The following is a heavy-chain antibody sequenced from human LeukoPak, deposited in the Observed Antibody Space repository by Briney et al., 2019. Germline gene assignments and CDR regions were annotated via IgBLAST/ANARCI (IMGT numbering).Heavy chain of an antibody. V-gene: IGHV3-7*03. CDR3: ASLDTAMVTWRDN. Sequence: GGSLRLSCEPSGLIFSSQWMSWVRQAPGKGLEWVANIKRDGSETYYVNSVKGRFTISRDNAKNSLFLQMNSLRVEDTAVYYCASLDTAMVTWRDNWGQGTLVTVSS. D-gene: IGHD5-18*01. CDR1: GLIFSSQW. J-gene: IGHJ4*02. CDR2: IKRDGSET.